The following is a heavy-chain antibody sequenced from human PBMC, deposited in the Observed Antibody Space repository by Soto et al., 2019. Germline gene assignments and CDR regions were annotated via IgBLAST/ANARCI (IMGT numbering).Heavy chain of an antibody. CDR3: ARVYSSSWYGRSFDY. CDR1: GGTFSSYA. D-gene: IGHD6-13*01. Sequence: SVKVSCKASGGTFSSYAISWVRQAPGQGLEWMGGIVPIFGTANYAQKFQGRVTITADESTSTAYMELSSLRSEDTAVYYCARVYSSSWYGRSFDYWGQGTLVTVSS. J-gene: IGHJ4*02. CDR2: IVPIFGTA. V-gene: IGHV1-69*13.